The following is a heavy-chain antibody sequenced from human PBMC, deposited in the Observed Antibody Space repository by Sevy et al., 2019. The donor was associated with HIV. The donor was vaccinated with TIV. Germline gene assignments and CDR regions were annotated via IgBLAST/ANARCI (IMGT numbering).Heavy chain of an antibody. D-gene: IGHD3-10*01. CDR3: AREGYYYRSGTYRPPNYYGMDV. J-gene: IGHJ6*02. Sequence: ASVKVSCKASGYTFSSYGISWVRQAPGQGLEWMGWISDYNGYTNYAHKFQGRVTMSTETSRRTAYMELRSLGSDETAVYFCAREGYYYRSGTYRPPNYYGMDVWGQGTAVTVSS. CDR1: GYTFSSYG. V-gene: IGHV1-18*01. CDR2: ISDYNGYT.